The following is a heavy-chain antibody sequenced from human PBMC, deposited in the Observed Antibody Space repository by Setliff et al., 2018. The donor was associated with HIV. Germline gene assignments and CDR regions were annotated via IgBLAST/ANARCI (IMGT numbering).Heavy chain of an antibody. CDR3: ATRPPDYYGSGNSYP. D-gene: IGHD3-10*01. CDR2: VDPEDGET. J-gene: IGHJ5*02. CDR1: GYTFTDYY. Sequence: ASVKVSCKASGYTFTDYYMHWVQQAPGKGLEWMGRVDPEDGETIYAEKFQGRVSITADTSTDTAYMDLSNLRFEDTAVYYCATRPPDYYGSGNSYPWGQGTLVTVSS. V-gene: IGHV1-69-2*01.